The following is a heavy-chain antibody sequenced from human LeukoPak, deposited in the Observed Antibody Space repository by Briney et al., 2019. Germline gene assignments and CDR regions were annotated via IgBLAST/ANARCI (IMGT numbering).Heavy chain of an antibody. V-gene: IGHV3-7*05. Sequence: GGSLRLSCAGSGFTFSSYWMSWVRQAPGKGLEWVANIKQDGSEKYYVDSVKGRFTISRDNAKNSLYLQMNSLRAEDTAVYYCARDIRVFASGRYLRGYWGQGTLVTVSA. J-gene: IGHJ4*02. CDR3: ARDIRVFASGRYLRGY. D-gene: IGHD3-10*01. CDR2: IKQDGSEK. CDR1: GFTFSSYW.